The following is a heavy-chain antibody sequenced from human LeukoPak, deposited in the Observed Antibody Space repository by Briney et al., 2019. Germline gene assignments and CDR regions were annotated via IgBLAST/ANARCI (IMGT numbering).Heavy chain of an antibody. CDR1: GFIFRSYA. CDR3: AKDQAYCSSTSCYAWFDP. Sequence: GGSLRLSCAASGFIFRSYAMSWVRQAPGKGLEWVSSISGSGGSTYYADSVKGRFTISRDNSKNTPYLQMSSLRAGDTAVYYCAKDQAYCSSTSCYAWFDPWGQGTLVTVSS. D-gene: IGHD2-2*01. V-gene: IGHV3-23*01. CDR2: ISGSGGST. J-gene: IGHJ5*02.